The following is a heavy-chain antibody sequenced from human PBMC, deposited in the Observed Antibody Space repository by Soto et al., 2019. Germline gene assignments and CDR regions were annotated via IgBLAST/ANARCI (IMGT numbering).Heavy chain of an antibody. CDR2: FSHTGTA. V-gene: IGHV4-59*11. D-gene: IGHD1-26*01. CDR3: TRSYGANSQFFDL. J-gene: IGHJ2*01. Sequence: QVQLQESGPGLVKPSETLSLNCSVSGDAISRHYWSWIRQAPGKGLEWLGYFSHTGTALYNPSLRSRVTTSVDTSLNQFSMKLTSVIPADTAVYFCTRSYGANSQFFDLWGRGTLVTVSS. CDR1: GDAISRHY.